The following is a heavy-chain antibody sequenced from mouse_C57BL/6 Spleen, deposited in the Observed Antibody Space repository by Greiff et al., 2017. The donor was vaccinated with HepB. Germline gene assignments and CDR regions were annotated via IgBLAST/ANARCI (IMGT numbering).Heavy chain of an antibody. J-gene: IGHJ4*01. Sequence: QVQLKQSGPELVKPGASVKISCKASGYAFSSSWMNWVKQRPGKGLEWIGRIYPGDGDTNYNGKFKGKATLTADKSSSTAYMQLSSLTSEDSAVYFCARGQLRLQDAMDYWGQGTSVTVSS. CDR1: GYAFSSSW. CDR3: ARGQLRLQDAMDY. D-gene: IGHD3-2*02. CDR2: IYPGDGDT. V-gene: IGHV1-82*01.